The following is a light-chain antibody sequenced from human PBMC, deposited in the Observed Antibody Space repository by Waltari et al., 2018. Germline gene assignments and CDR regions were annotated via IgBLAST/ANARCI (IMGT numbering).Light chain of an antibody. J-gene: IGLJ2*01. CDR1: SSNIGAGYD. V-gene: IGLV1-40*01. Sequence: QSGLTPPPSVSGAPGPRATISCTGSSSNIGAGYDVHWYQLLPGTAPKLLIYGNSNRPSGVPDRFSGSKSGTSASLAITGLQAEDEAGYYCQSYDSSLSGSVFGGGTKLTVL. CDR2: GNS. CDR3: QSYDSSLSGSV.